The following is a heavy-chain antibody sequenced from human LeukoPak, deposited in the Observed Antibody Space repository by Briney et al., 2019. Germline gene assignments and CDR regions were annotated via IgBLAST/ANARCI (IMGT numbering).Heavy chain of an antibody. Sequence: SETLSLTCTVSGGSISSYYWSWIRQPPGKGLEWIGYIYYSGSTNYNPSLKSRVTISVDTSKNQFSLKLSSVTAADTAVYYCARGPLWFGELLSRTSDPWGQGTLVTVSS. D-gene: IGHD3-10*01. J-gene: IGHJ5*02. CDR1: GGSISSYY. CDR2: IYYSGST. V-gene: IGHV4-59*01. CDR3: ARGPLWFGELLSRTSDP.